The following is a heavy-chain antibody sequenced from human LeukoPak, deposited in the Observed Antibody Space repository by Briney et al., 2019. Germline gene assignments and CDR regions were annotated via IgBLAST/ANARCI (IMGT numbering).Heavy chain of an antibody. D-gene: IGHD3-22*01. CDR3: ALKPPYYLGP. J-gene: IGHJ5*02. V-gene: IGHV1-8*02. CDR1: GYTFTDYY. CDR2: MNPNSGNT. Sequence: ASVKVSCKASGYTFTDYYLHWVRQATGQGLEWMGWMNPNSGNTGYAQKFQGRVTMTRNTSISTAYMELSSLRSEDTAVYYCALKPPYYLGPWGQGTLVTVSS.